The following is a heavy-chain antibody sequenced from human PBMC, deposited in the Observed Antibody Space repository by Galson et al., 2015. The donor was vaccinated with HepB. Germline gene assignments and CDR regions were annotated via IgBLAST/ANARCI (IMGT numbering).Heavy chain of an antibody. J-gene: IGHJ4*02. CDR2: LSGSGGKT. Sequence: SLRLSCAASGFTFSTYAMSWVRQAPGKGLEWVSGLSGSGGKTYYAESVKGRFTISRDNSKNILYLQMNSLRAEDTAVYYCATLVPAAGTVYWGQGTLVTVSS. CDR3: ATLVPAAGTVY. V-gene: IGHV3-23*01. CDR1: GFTFSTYA. D-gene: IGHD6-13*01.